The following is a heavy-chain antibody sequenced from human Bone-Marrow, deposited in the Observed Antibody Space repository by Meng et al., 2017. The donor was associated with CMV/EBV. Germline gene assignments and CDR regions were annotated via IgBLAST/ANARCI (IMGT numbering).Heavy chain of an antibody. Sequence: GGSLRLSCTASGFTFGDYAMSWVRQAPGKGLEWVGFIRSKAYGGTTEYAASVKGRFTISRDDSKSIAYLQMNSLKTEDTAVYYCTRHSSGWYGGAFDYWGQGTLVTGS. CDR3: TRHSSGWYGGAFDY. CDR2: IRSKAYGGTT. J-gene: IGHJ4*02. V-gene: IGHV3-49*04. D-gene: IGHD6-19*01. CDR1: GFTFGDYA.